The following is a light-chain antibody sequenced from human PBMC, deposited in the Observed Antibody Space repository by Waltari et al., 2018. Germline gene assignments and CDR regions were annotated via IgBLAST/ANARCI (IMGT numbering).Light chain of an antibody. V-gene: IGKV3D-15*01. CDR2: DVS. J-gene: IGKJ1*01. CDR3: QQYYEWQT. Sequence: EIVMTQSPAVLSVSPGQRATLSCRASETVTSHLAWYQQKPGQAPRLLIYDVSTRAAGIQARFSGSGSETEFTLTVTSLQSEDCAVYYCQQYYEWQTFGPGTKVEIK. CDR1: ETVTSH.